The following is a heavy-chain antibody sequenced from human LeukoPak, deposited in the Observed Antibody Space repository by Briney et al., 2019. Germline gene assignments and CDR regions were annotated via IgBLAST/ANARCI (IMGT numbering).Heavy chain of an antibody. D-gene: IGHD3-22*01. V-gene: IGHV4-59*01. CDR1: GGSISSYY. Sequence: PSETLSLTCTVSGGSISSYYWSWIRQPPGKGLEWIGYIYYSGSTNYNPSLKSRVTISVDTSKNQFSLKLSSVTAADTAVYYCASDRYYYDSSGYDPYFDYWGQGTLVTVSS. J-gene: IGHJ4*02. CDR2: IYYSGST. CDR3: ASDRYYYDSSGYDPYFDY.